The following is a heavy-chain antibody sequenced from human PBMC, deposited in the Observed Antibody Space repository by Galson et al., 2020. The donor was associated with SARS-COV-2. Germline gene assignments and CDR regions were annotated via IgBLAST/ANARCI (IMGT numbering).Heavy chain of an antibody. CDR1: GYSFTSYW. Sequence: GESLKISCKGSGYSFTSYWIGWVRQMPGKGLEWMGIIYPGDSDTRYSPSFQGQVTISADKSISTAYLQWSSLKASDTAMYYCAREGSYQRGYSYGYGELHFDYWGQGTLVTVSS. V-gene: IGHV5-51*01. J-gene: IGHJ4*02. CDR2: IYPGDSDT. CDR3: AREGSYQRGYSYGYGELHFDY. D-gene: IGHD5-18*01.